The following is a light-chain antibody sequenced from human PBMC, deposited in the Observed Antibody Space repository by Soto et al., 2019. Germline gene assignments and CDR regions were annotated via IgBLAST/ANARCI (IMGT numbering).Light chain of an antibody. CDR2: GAS. Sequence: EIVMTQSPATLSVSPGERATLSCRASQTINSDLAWYQQKPGQAPRLLIYGASTRATGIPARFSGSGSGTEFTLTISSLQSEDFAVYYCQQYNYWPPLTFGGGTKVEIK. V-gene: IGKV3-15*01. J-gene: IGKJ4*01. CDR3: QQYNYWPPLT. CDR1: QTINSD.